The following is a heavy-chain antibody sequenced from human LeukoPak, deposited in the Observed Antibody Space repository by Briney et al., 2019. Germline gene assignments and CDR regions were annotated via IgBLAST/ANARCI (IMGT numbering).Heavy chain of an antibody. CDR2: IYYSGST. CDR3: ARDPLGYCSSTSCYQRGFDP. Sequence: PSETLSLTCTVSGGSISSYYWSWIRQPPGKGLEWIGYIYYSGSTNYNPSLKSRVTISVDTSKNQFSLKLSSVTAADTAVYYCARDPLGYCSSTSCYQRGFDPWGQGTLVTVSS. J-gene: IGHJ5*02. V-gene: IGHV4-59*12. D-gene: IGHD2-2*01. CDR1: GGSISSYY.